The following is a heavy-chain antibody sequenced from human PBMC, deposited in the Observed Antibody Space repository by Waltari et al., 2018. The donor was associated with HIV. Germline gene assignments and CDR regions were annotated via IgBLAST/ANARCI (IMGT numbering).Heavy chain of an antibody. CDR3: AKDRDHCGGDCYTAWLFDP. Sequence: EVQLLESGGGLVQHGGSLRLSCAAPGFSFHNFARNWVRQSPGKGLEWVSSISAGGFDTYYTDSVKGRFTISRDNSKNTLYLQLNNLRADDTAVYYCAKDRDHCGGDCYTAWLFDPWGQGTLVTVSS. D-gene: IGHD2-21*02. CDR2: ISAGGFDT. CDR1: GFSFHNFA. V-gene: IGHV3-23*01. J-gene: IGHJ5*02.